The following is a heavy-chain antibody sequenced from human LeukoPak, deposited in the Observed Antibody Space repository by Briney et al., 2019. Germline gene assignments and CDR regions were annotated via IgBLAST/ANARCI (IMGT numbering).Heavy chain of an antibody. J-gene: IGHJ6*03. Sequence: PGGSLRLSCAASGFTFSSYSMNWVRQAPGKGLEWVSSISSSSSYIYYADSVKGRFTISRDNAKNSLYLQMNSPRAEDTAVYYCARVPGYSSSLYISYYYYYYMDVWGKGTTVTVSS. V-gene: IGHV3-21*01. CDR3: ARVPGYSSSLYISYYYYYYMDV. CDR2: ISSSSSYI. D-gene: IGHD6-13*01. CDR1: GFTFSSYS.